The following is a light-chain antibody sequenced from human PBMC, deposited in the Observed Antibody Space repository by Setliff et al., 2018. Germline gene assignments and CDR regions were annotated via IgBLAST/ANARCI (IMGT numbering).Light chain of an antibody. J-gene: IGLJ3*02. V-gene: IGLV1-44*01. Sequence: QAVVTQPPSASGSPGQRVTISCSGSSSNIGSNTVNWYQRLPGTAPKLLMYSNNQRPSGVPDRFSGSKSGTSASLAISGLQSEDEADYDCATWDDSLNGVVFGGGTKVTVL. CDR3: ATWDDSLNGVV. CDR2: SNN. CDR1: SSNIGSNT.